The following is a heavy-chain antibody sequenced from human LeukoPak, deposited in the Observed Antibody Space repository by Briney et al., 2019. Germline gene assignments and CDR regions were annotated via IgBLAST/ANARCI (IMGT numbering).Heavy chain of an antibody. D-gene: IGHD2-8*02. CDR1: GFTFSRYY. J-gene: IGHJ3*02. CDR3: ARGWVVATGGFDM. CDR2: IYSGGPT. Sequence: PGGSLRLSCAASGFTFSRYYMTWVRQAPGKGLEWVSVIYSGGPTYYADSVKGRFTISRDNSKNTVYLQMNSLRGEDTAVYFCARGWVVATGGFDMWGQGTMVTVSS. V-gene: IGHV3-53*01.